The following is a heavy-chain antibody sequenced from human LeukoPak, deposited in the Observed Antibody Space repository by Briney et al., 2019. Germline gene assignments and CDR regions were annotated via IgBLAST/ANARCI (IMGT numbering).Heavy chain of an antibody. D-gene: IGHD2-21*01. CDR2: IGVTGDT. J-gene: IGHJ2*01. V-gene: IGHV3-13*01. CDR3: TQAFCGSRAACAGGSYYDF. CDR1: GFTFSKDD. Sequence: PGGSLRLSCAASGFTFSKDDFRWVRHAPGKGLEGVAAIGVTGDTYYADSVKGRFTISREDAANSLYLQMRSLGAGDTALYYCTQAFCGSRAACAGGSYYDFWGRGALVTVSS.